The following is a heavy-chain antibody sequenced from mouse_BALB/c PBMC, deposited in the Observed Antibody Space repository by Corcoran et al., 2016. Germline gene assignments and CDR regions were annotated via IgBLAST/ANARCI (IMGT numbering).Heavy chain of an antibody. V-gene: IGHV9-3-1*01. CDR2: INTYTGEP. CDR1: GYTFTNYG. J-gene: IGHJ2*01. Sequence: QIQLVQSGPELKKPGETVKISCKASGYTFTNYGMNWVKQAPGKGLKWMGWINTYTGEPTYADDFKGRFAFSLETSASTAYLQINNLKNEDTATYFCARRLRSYVDYWGQGTTLTVSS. D-gene: IGHD1-1*01. CDR3: ARRLRSYVDY.